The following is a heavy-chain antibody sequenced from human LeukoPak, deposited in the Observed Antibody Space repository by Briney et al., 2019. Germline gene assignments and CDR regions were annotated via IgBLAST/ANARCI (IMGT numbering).Heavy chain of an antibody. CDR1: GGSISSYC. V-gene: IGHV4-59*01. CDR3: ARGSGSSWYRSIYRYYYMDL. CDR2: IFYKGST. Sequence: PGETLSLTCTGCGGSISSYCWDGMRQPRGKGLEGMGYIFYKGSTNYKPCLMSRGTISLDTSQNQFSLKLSSVTAADTAVYYCARGSGSSWYRSIYRYYYMDLWGKGTTVTISS. J-gene: IGHJ6*03. D-gene: IGHD6-13*01.